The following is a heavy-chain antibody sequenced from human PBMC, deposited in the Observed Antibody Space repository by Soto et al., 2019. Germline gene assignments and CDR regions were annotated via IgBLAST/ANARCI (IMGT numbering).Heavy chain of an antibody. J-gene: IGHJ3*02. Sequence: QVQLVESGGGVVQPGRSLRLSCAASGFTFSAYTMHWVRQPPGKGLEWVAVISYDGNNERYTDAVKGRFTVSRDNSKSALYLQMNSLKSEVTAVYYCARDVHRGRSDGFDIWRQGTIVTVSS. CDR1: GFTFSAYT. V-gene: IGHV3-30-3*01. CDR3: ARDVHRGRSDGFDI. CDR2: ISYDGNNE. D-gene: IGHD1-26*01.